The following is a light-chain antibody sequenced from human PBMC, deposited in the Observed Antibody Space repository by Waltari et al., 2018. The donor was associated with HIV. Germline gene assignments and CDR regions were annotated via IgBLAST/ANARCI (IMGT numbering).Light chain of an antibody. CDR3: VTWHTSLTDVIYV. J-gene: IGLJ1*01. Sequence: QSILTHPPSVSAAPGQRVTIPCPGNSSNVGPHFFSWSKQFPGGAPKLLIYDNNKRPSDIPDRFSGFKFGASATLGITGLQTGDEADYYCVTWHTSLTDVIYV. V-gene: IGLV1-51*01. CDR1: SSNVGPHF. CDR2: DNN.